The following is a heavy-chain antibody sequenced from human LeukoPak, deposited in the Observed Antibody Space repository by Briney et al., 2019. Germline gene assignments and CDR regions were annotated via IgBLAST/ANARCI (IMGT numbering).Heavy chain of an antibody. J-gene: IGHJ4*02. Sequence: GGSLRLSCAASGFTLSDYGMHWVRQAPGKGLEWVAFIRYDGSDKYYADSVKGRFTISRDNSNNTLYLQMNSLRADDTAVYYCAKYRDTVTTRDHWGQGTLVTVSS. V-gene: IGHV3-30*02. CDR3: AKYRDTVTTRDH. CDR1: GFTLSDYG. D-gene: IGHD4-17*01. CDR2: IRYDGSDK.